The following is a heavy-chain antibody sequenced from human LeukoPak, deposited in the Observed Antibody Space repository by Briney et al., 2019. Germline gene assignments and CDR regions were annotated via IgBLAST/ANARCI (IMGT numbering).Heavy chain of an antibody. CDR3: ARSIAVAGRGFDY. V-gene: IGHV3-33*08. D-gene: IGHD6-19*01. CDR1: GFTFSSYA. J-gene: IGHJ4*02. Sequence: GGSLRLSCAASGFTFSSYAMSWVRQAPGKGLEWVAVIWYDGSNKYYADSVKGRLTISRDNSKNTLYLQMNSLRAEDTAVYYCARSIAVAGRGFDYWGQGTLVTVSS. CDR2: IWYDGSNK.